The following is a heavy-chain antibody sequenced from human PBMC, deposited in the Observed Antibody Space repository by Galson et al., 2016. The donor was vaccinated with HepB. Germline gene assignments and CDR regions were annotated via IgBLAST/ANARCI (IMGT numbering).Heavy chain of an antibody. D-gene: IGHD2-15*01. CDR1: GFTLRDHS. V-gene: IGHV3-21*01. J-gene: IGHJ6*02. Sequence: SLRLSCAVSGFTLRDHSMNWARQPPGKGLEWVSSISSSSSYIFDADSVRGRFTISRDNAKNSLYLQMNSLRAEDTAVYYCARDSQFCTGGNCYVSGMDVWGQGTTVTVSS. CDR2: ISSSSSYI. CDR3: ARDSQFCTGGNCYVSGMDV.